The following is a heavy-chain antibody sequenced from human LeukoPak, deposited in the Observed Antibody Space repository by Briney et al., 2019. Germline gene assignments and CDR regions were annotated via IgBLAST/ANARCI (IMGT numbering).Heavy chain of an antibody. CDR3: AKDQEMAYDAFDI. CDR1: GFTFSSYG. CDR2: IRYDGSNK. Sequence: GGSLRLSCAASGFTFSSYGMHWVRQAPGKGLEWVAFIRYDGSNKYYADSVKGRFTISRDNSKNTLYLQMNSLRAEDTAMYYCAKDQEMAYDAFDIWGQGTMVTVSS. V-gene: IGHV3-30*02. J-gene: IGHJ3*02. D-gene: IGHD5-24*01.